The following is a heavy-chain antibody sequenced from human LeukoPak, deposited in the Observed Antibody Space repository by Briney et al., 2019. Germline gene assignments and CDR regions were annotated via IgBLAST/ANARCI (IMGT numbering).Heavy chain of an antibody. J-gene: IGHJ4*02. D-gene: IGHD3-22*01. CDR2: IILIFGTA. CDR3: ARGPLYYDDSGYPPKPLYYFDY. CDR1: GGTFSTYA. Sequence: SLKVSCKASGGTFSTYAVSWVRQAPGQGLEWMWGIILIFGTAKYAQKFQGRVTITTDESSSTAYVEMSSLRSEDTAVYYCARGPLYYDDSGYPPKPLYYFDYWGQGTLVTASS. V-gene: IGHV1-69*05.